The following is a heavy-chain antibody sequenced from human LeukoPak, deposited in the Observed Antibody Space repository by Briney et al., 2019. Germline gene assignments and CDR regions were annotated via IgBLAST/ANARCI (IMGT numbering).Heavy chain of an antibody. Sequence: GGSLRLSCAASGFTFSSYAMSWVRQAPGKGLEWVSAISGSGGSTYYADSVKGRFTISRGNSKNTLSLQMNSLRAEDTAVYYCAKGLWFGEFHRGFDPWGQGTLVTVSS. V-gene: IGHV3-23*01. CDR2: ISGSGGST. CDR1: GFTFSSYA. J-gene: IGHJ5*02. CDR3: AKGLWFGEFHRGFDP. D-gene: IGHD3-10*01.